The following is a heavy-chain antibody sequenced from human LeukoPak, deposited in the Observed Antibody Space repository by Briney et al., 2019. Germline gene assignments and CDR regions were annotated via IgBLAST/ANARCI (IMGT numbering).Heavy chain of an antibody. J-gene: IGHJ6*03. D-gene: IGHD2-2*01. V-gene: IGHV4-31*03. CDR2: IYYSGST. Sequence: SETLSLTCTVSGGSISSGGYYWGWIRQHPGKGLEWIGYIYYSGSTYYNPSLKSRVTISVDTSKNQFSLKLSSVTAADTAVYYCARAPRGYNVVEPAASNYYMDVWGKGTTVTVSS. CDR3: ARAPRGYNVVEPAASNYYMDV. CDR1: GGSISSGGYY.